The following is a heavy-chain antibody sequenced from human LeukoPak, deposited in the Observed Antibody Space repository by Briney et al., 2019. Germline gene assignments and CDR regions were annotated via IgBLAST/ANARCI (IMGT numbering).Heavy chain of an antibody. Sequence: EASVKVSCKASGGTFSSYAISWVRQAPGQGLEWMGGIIPIFGTANYAQKFQGRVTITADESTSTAYMELSSLRSEDTAVYYWARAGFGELSPHWFDPWGQGTLVTVSS. D-gene: IGHD3-10*01. CDR3: ARAGFGELSPHWFDP. J-gene: IGHJ5*02. V-gene: IGHV1-69*13. CDR2: IIPIFGTA. CDR1: GGTFSSYA.